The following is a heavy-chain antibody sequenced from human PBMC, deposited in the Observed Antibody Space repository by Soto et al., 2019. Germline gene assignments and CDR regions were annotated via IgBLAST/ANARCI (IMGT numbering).Heavy chain of an antibody. CDR2: IFWDDDK. CDR1: GFSLSTSGVG. CDR3: AHGNRYFQH. J-gene: IGHJ1*01. Sequence: QITLKESGPTVVKPTQTLTLTCTFSGFSLSTSGVGVGWIRQPPGKALEWLALIFWDDDKRFSPSLKSRLTITKDTSKNQVVITMTNVDPVDTATYYWAHGNRYFQHWGQGTLVTVSS. V-gene: IGHV2-5*02.